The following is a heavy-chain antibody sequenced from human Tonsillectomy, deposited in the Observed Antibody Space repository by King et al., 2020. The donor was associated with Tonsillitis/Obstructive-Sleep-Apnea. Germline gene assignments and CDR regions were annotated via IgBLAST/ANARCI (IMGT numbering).Heavy chain of an antibody. D-gene: IGHD2-2*01. Sequence: VQLQESGPGLVKPSETLSLTCSVSGGSISSYYWSWIRQPPGEGLEWVGYISYSGSTNYNPSLKSRVTISVDTYKNQFSLNLSTVTAADTAPYYCARGKCISTRCYLGPWFDPWGQGTLVTVSS. J-gene: IGHJ5*02. CDR1: GGSISSYY. CDR3: ARGKCISTRCYLGPWFDP. V-gene: IGHV4-59*08. CDR2: ISYSGST.